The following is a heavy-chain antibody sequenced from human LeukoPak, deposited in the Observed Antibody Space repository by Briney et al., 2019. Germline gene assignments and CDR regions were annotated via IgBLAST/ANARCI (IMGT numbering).Heavy chain of an antibody. Sequence: GGSLRLSCAASEFTFSNNMNWVRQAPGKGLEWVSSISSSSKYIYYADSVKGRFTISRDNAKNSLYLQMNGLRAEDTAVYYCAREPFWSGYFSNLHFDYWGRGTLVTVSS. CDR2: ISSSSKYI. CDR3: AREPFWSGYFSNLHFDY. V-gene: IGHV3-21*01. J-gene: IGHJ4*02. D-gene: IGHD3-3*01. CDR1: EFTFSNN.